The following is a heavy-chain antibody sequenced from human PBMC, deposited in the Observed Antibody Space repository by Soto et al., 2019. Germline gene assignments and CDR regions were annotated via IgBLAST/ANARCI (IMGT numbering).Heavy chain of an antibody. J-gene: IGHJ4*02. V-gene: IGHV4-59*01. D-gene: IGHD6-25*01. CDR3: ARDPSGGHDY. CDR1: GGSISSYY. Sequence: QVQLQESGPGLVKPSETLSLTCTVSGGSISSYYWSWIRQPPGKGLEWIGYIYYSGSTNYNPSLKXXVXIXXDPSKNHFSLKLSSVTAADTAVYYCARDPSGGHDYWGQGTLVTVSS. CDR2: IYYSGST.